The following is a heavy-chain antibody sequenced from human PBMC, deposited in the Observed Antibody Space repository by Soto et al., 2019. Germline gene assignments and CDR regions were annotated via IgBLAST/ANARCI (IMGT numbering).Heavy chain of an antibody. CDR2: ISAYYGNT. J-gene: IGHJ6*02. Sequence: ASVKVSCKSSGYTFTSYGICWVRLARGQEIEWLGWISAYYGNTNYAQKLQGRVTLTPDTSTSTAYMALRSLRSDDTAVYYCTEIDAVYLYGYLQNYYAIDVWAQ. D-gene: IGHD4-17*01. CDR3: TEIDAVYLYGYLQNYYAIDV. CDR1: GYTFTSYG. V-gene: IGHV1-18*04.